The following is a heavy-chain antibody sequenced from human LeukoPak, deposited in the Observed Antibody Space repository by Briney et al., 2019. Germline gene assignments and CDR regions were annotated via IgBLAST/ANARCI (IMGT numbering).Heavy chain of an antibody. V-gene: IGHV3-74*01. Sequence: GGSLRLSCAASGFTFSSYWMHWVRQAPGKGLVWVSRINSDGSSTSYADSVKGRFTISRDNAKNTLYLQMNSLRAEDTAVYYCARDPVTLWFGAPEFDYWGQGTLVTVSS. CDR3: ARDPVTLWFGAPEFDY. CDR1: GFTFSSYW. D-gene: IGHD3-10*01. J-gene: IGHJ4*02. CDR2: INSDGSST.